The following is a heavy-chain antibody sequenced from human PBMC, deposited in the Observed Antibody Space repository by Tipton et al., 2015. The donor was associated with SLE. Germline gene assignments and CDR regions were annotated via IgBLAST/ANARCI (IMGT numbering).Heavy chain of an antibody. J-gene: IGHJ3*02. CDR2: IYTSGST. CDR1: GGSISSSSYY. V-gene: IGHV4-61*09. Sequence: TLSLTCTVSGGSISSSSYYWGWIRQPPGKGLEWIGHIYTSGSTNYNPSLKSRVTISVDTSKNQFPLKLSSVTAADTAVYYCARDEDYYYDSSGYFPYAFDIWGQGTLVTVSS. D-gene: IGHD3-22*01. CDR3: ARDEDYYYDSSGYFPYAFDI.